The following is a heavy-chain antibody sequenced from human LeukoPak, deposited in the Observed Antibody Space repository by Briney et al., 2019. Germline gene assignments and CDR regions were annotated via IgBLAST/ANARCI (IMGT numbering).Heavy chain of an antibody. CDR3: ARESDYYESSGHYWYFDL. Sequence: SQTLSLTCTVSGGSISSYSWSWIRQPAGQGLEWIGRIYTSGTTNYNPSLKSRVTMSVDRSKNQFSLKLSSVTAADTAVYYCARESDYYESSGHYWYFDLWGRGTLVAVSS. V-gene: IGHV4-4*07. CDR1: GGSISSYS. J-gene: IGHJ2*01. D-gene: IGHD3-22*01. CDR2: IYTSGTT.